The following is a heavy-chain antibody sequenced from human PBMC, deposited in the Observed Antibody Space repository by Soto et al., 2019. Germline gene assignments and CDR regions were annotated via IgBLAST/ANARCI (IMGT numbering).Heavy chain of an antibody. V-gene: IGHV4-59*08. CDR2: IYYSGST. CDR3: ARERPVRGVTTSSGYYYMDV. Sequence: SETLSLTCTVSGGSISSYYWSWIRQPPGKGLEWIGYIYYSGSTNYNPSLKSRVTISVDTSKNQFSLKLSSVTAADTAVYYCARERPVRGVTTSSGYYYMDVWGKGTTVTVSS. J-gene: IGHJ6*03. CDR1: GGSISSYY. D-gene: IGHD3-10*01.